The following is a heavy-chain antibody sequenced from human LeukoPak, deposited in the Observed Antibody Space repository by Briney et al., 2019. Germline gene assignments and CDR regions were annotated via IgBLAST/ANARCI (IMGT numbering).Heavy chain of an antibody. CDR1: GGSISSYY. J-gene: IGHJ4*02. D-gene: IGHD1-26*01. V-gene: IGHV4-59*01. CDR3: ARDGSEWVFDY. Sequence: SETLSLTCTVSGGSISSYYWSWIRQPPGKGLEWIGYIYYSGSTNYNPSLKSRVTISVDTSKNQFSLKLSSVTAADTAVYYCARDGSEWVFDYWGQGTLVTVSS. CDR2: IYYSGST.